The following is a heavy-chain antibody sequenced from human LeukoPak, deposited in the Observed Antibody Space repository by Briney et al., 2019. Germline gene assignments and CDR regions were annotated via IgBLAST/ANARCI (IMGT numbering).Heavy chain of an antibody. V-gene: IGHV1-69*02. D-gene: IGHD2-15*01. CDR2: IIPIVART. Sequence: SVKVSCKASGGFSSYTVNWVRQTPGQGLERVGRIIPIVARTNSAQKFQGRITITADTSTGTANMELSSLTSEDTAFYYCATGPSGGPVYWGQGTLVTVSS. CDR3: ATGPSGGPVY. J-gene: IGHJ4*02. CDR1: GGFSSYT.